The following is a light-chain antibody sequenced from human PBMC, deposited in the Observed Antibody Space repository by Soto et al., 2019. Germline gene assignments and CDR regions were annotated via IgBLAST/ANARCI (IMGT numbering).Light chain of an antibody. Sequence: DVQMTQSPSSLSASVGDRVTITCRARQGIRNALNWYQQKPGRAPKRLIYSASSLQSGVPSRISGSGSGTEFTLTISSLQHEDFATYCCLQHNTYPWTFGQGTKVDIK. CDR3: LQHNTYPWT. CDR2: SAS. V-gene: IGKV1-17*01. CDR1: QGIRNA. J-gene: IGKJ1*01.